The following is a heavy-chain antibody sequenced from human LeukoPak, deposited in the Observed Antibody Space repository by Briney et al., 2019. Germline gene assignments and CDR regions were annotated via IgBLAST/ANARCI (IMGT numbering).Heavy chain of an antibody. V-gene: IGHV1-2*02. CDR2: INPNSGGT. CDR1: GYTFTSYD. CDR3: ARELSPNAFDI. J-gene: IGHJ3*02. D-gene: IGHD2-15*01. Sequence: ASVKVSCKASGYTFTSYDINWVRQATGQGLEWMGWINPNSGGTNYAQKFQGRVTMTRDTSISTAYMELSRLRSDDTAVYYCARELSPNAFDIWGQGTMVTVSS.